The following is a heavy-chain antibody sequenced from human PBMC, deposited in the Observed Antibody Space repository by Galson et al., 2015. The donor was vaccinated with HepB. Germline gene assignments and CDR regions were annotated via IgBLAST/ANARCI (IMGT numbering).Heavy chain of an antibody. D-gene: IGHD1-26*01. V-gene: IGHV5-10-1*01. CDR3: ARFGSGSYSGYYYGMDV. J-gene: IGHJ6*02. CDR2: IDPSDSYT. CDR1: GYSFTSYW. Sequence: QSGAEVKKPGESLRISCKGSGYSFTSYWISWVRQMPGKGLEWMGRIDPSDSYTNYSPSFQGHVTISADKSISTAYLQWSSLKASDTAMYYCARFGSGSYSGYYYGMDVWGQGTTVTVSS.